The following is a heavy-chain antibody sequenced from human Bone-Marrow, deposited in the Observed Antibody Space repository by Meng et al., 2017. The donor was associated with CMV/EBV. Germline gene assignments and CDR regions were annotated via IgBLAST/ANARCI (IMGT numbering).Heavy chain of an antibody. J-gene: IGHJ6*02. CDR3: ARDMVPYYYYGMDA. CDR2: INPNSGGT. V-gene: IGHV1-2*02. Sequence: ASVKVSCKASGYTFTSYGISWVRQAPGQGLEWMGWINPNSGGTNYAQKFQGRVTMTRDTSISTAYMELSRLRSDDTAVYYWARDMVPYYYYGMDAWGQGTTVTVSS. CDR1: GYTFTSYG. D-gene: IGHD6-13*01.